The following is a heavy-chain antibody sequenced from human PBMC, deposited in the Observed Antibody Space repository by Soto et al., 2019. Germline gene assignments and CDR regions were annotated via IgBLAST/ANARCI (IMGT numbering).Heavy chain of an antibody. CDR3: ARRDTGGSLRYFDY. Sequence: QMQLVQSGAEVKKPGSSVKVSCKASGGTLTNFINYPINWVRQAPGQGLEWMGGIVPNIGTVNYAQKFQGRVTITADKSTGTAYMQLSSLRFEDTALYYCARRDTGGSLRYFDYWGQGTLVTVSS. D-gene: IGHD2-8*02. CDR2: IVPNIGTV. J-gene: IGHJ4*02. CDR1: GGTLTNFINYP. V-gene: IGHV1-69*06.